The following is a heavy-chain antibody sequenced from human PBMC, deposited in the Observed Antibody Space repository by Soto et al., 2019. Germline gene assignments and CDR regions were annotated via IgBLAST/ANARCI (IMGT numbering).Heavy chain of an antibody. J-gene: IGHJ5*02. D-gene: IGHD3-10*01. V-gene: IGHV5-51*01. CDR3: ARGYFDSGHGYDL. CDR2: IFTRDSET. CDR1: GHLFNNHW. Sequence: EQLEQSGAEVKKPGESLKISRKGPGHLFNNHWIGWVRQTPGKGLEWMGLIFTRDSETKTSPSFQGHVSFSVDNSINTVYLQWTSLKTTDTGIYFRARGYFDSGHGYDLWGQGTLVTVSS.